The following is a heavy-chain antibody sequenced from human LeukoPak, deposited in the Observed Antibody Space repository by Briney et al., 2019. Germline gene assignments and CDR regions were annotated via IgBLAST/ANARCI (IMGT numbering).Heavy chain of an antibody. Sequence: GRSLRLSCAASGFTVSSTYMSSVRQAPGKGLHWVSIIYTGGTTHHADSVKGRFTISRDISKNTLYLQMNSLRAEDTAVYYCAGHQRDSSAYYYMDYWGQGTLVTVSS. V-gene: IGHV3-53*01. J-gene: IGHJ4*02. D-gene: IGHD3-22*01. CDR2: IYTGGTT. CDR1: GFTVSSTY. CDR3: AGHQRDSSAYYYMDY.